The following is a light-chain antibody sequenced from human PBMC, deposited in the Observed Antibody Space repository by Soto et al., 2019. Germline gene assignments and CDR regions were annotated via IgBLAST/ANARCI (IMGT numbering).Light chain of an antibody. Sequence: DIQMTQFPSTLSASVGDRITITCRASQSVGSSLAWYQQRPGKAPSLLIYKASSLESGVPSRFSGSGSGAEFTLTFSSLQPDDFATYFCLQYYSYPFTFGGGTKVEI. V-gene: IGKV1-5*03. CDR1: QSVGSS. J-gene: IGKJ4*01. CDR2: KAS. CDR3: LQYYSYPFT.